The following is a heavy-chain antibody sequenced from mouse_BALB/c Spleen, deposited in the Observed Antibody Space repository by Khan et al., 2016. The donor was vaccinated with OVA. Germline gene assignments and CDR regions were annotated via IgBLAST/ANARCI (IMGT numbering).Heavy chain of an antibody. CDR2: IWAGGST. CDR3: ARLEDI. Sequence: QVQLKESGPGLVAPSQSLSITCTVSGFSLTSYGVHWVRQPPGKGLEWLGVIWAGGSTNNNSALMSRLGIIKDNSKRQVYLKRNSLQTDDTAKYYCARLEDIWGQGTTLTVSS. D-gene: IGHD1-3*01. CDR1: GFSLTSYG. J-gene: IGHJ2*01. V-gene: IGHV2-9*02.